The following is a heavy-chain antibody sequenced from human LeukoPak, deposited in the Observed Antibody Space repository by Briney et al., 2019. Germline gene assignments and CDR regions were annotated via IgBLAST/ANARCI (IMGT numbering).Heavy chain of an antibody. D-gene: IGHD3-16*01. CDR2: INHSGST. CDR1: GVSFSGYY. CDR3: ARGRGGLAKKAPQYFDL. J-gene: IGHJ2*01. V-gene: IGHV4-34*01. Sequence: ASETLSLTCAVYGVSFSGYYWSWIRQPPGKGLEWIGEINHSGSTNYNPSLKSRVTISVDTSKNQFSLKLSSVTAADTAVYYCARGRGGLAKKAPQYFDLWGRGTLVTVSS.